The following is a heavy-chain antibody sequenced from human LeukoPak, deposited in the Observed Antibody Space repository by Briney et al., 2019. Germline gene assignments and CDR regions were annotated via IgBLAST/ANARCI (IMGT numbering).Heavy chain of an antibody. CDR1: GDSISSYY. CDR2: IYYSGST. CDR3: ARERTPGSGYGVDY. J-gene: IGHJ4*02. V-gene: IGHV4-59*01. D-gene: IGHD6-25*01. Sequence: SETLSLTCTVSGDSISSYYCSWIRQPPGKGLEWIGYIYYSGSTSYNPSLKSRVTISLDTSNNQFSLKLRSVTAADTAVYYCARERTPGSGYGVDYWGQGTVVTVSS.